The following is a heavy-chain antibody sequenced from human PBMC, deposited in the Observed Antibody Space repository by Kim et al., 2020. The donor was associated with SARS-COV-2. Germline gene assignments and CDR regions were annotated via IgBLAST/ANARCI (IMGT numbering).Heavy chain of an antibody. V-gene: IGHV3-23*01. Sequence: GGSLRLSCAASGFTFSSSAMSWVRQAPRKGLEWVSSISRDGDSTYYTDSVKGRFSISRDTSKNMLYLQMNSLRADDTAVYYCSKDSGGPGIAVPWCQGTLVTVSS. CDR2: ISRDGDST. CDR1: GFTFSSSA. D-gene: IGHD6-19*01. CDR3: SKDSGGPGIAVP. J-gene: IGHJ5*02.